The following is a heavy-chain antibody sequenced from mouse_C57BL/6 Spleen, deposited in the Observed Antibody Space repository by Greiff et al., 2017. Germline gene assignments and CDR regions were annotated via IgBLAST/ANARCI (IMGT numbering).Heavy chain of an antibody. Sequence: QVQLKQSGAELVKPGASVKISCKASGYAFSSYWMNWVKQRPGKGLEWIGQIYPGDGDTNYNGKFKGKATLTADKSSSTAYMQLSSLTSEDSAVYFCARHDYGDYYAMDYWGQGTSVTVSS. D-gene: IGHD2-4*01. CDR3: ARHDYGDYYAMDY. J-gene: IGHJ4*01. CDR1: GYAFSSYW. V-gene: IGHV1-80*01. CDR2: IYPGDGDT.